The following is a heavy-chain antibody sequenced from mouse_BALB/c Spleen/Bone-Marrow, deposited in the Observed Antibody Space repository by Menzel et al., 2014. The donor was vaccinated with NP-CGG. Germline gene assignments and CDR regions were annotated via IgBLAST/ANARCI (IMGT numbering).Heavy chain of an antibody. V-gene: IGHV1S56*01. CDR2: IYPGDFNT. Sequence: QVQLKESGPELVKPGASVRISCKASGYTFTSFYIYWVRQRPGRGLEWIGWIYPGDFNTKYNEKFKGKATLTADKSSSTASMQLSSLTSEDSAVYFCARKSQRAYDSMNYWGQGTSVTVSS. J-gene: IGHJ4*01. D-gene: IGHD2-4*01. CDR1: GYTFTSFY. CDR3: ARKSQRAYDSMNY.